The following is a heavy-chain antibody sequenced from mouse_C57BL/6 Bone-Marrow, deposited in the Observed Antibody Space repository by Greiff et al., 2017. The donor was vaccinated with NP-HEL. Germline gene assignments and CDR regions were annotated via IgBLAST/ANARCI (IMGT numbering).Heavy chain of an antibody. CDR3: ARSLAFKDY. V-gene: IGHV1-54*01. J-gene: IGHJ2*01. Sequence: QVQLKQSGAELVRPGTSVKVSCKASGYAFTNYLIEWVKQRPGQGLEWIGVINPGSGGTNYNEKFKGKATLTADKSSSTAYMQLSSLTSEDSAVYFCARSLAFKDYWGQGTTLTVSS. CDR1: GYAFTNYL. CDR2: INPGSGGT.